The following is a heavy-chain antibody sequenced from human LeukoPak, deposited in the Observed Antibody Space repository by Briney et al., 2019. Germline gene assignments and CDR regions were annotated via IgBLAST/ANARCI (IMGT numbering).Heavy chain of an antibody. CDR1: GYTFTGYY. CDR2: INPNSGGT. D-gene: IGHD6-19*01. Sequence: ASVKVSCKASGYTFTGYYMHWVRQAPGQGLEWMGWINPNSGGTNYAQKFQGWVTMTRDTSISTAYMELSRLRSDDTAVYYCARGGLAVAAIPGDFDYWGQGTLVTVSS. J-gene: IGHJ4*02. CDR3: ARGGLAVAAIPGDFDY. V-gene: IGHV1-2*04.